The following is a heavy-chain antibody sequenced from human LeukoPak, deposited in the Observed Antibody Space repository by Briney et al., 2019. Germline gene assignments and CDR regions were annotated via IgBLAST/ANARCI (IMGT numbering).Heavy chain of an antibody. V-gene: IGHV1-18*01. D-gene: IGHD3-22*01. J-gene: IGHJ6*03. CDR2: ISANNGNT. CDR3: ARVKVRGYDSSGNYASYYYYMDV. Sequence: ASVKVSCKASGYTFTDYGISWVRQVPGQGLEWMGWISANNGNTNYEQKFQGRVTMTTDTSTTRAYMELRSLRSDDTAIYFCARVKVRGYDSSGNYASYYYYMDVWGKGTTVTISS. CDR1: GYTFTDYG.